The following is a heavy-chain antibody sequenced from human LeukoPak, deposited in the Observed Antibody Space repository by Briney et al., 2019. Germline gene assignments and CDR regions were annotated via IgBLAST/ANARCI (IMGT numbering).Heavy chain of an antibody. CDR3: AHRPVTTWKYYYYGMDV. Sequence: SGPTVAKPTQTLTLTCTFSEFSLRTSGVGVGWIRQTPGKALEWLALIYWNDDKRYSPSLKSRLTITKDTSKNQVVLTMTNMDTVDTATYYGAHRPVTTWKYYYYGMDVWGQGTTVTVSS. D-gene: IGHD4-11*01. CDR2: IYWNDDK. J-gene: IGHJ6*02. CDR1: EFSLRTSGVG. V-gene: IGHV2-5*01.